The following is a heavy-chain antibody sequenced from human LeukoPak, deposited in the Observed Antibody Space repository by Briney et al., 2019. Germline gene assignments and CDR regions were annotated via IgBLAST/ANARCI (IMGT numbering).Heavy chain of an antibody. V-gene: IGHV1-2*02. CDR2: INPKIGGT. J-gene: IGHJ4*02. CDR1: GYTFAGYY. Sequence: TSVKVSCKASGYTFAGYYMHWVRQAPGQGLEWMGWINPKIGGTNYAQKFQGRVTMTRDTSISTAYMELSRLRSDDTAVYYCAREIGSGSFLDNWGQGTLVTVSS. CDR3: AREIGSGSFLDN. D-gene: IGHD3-10*01.